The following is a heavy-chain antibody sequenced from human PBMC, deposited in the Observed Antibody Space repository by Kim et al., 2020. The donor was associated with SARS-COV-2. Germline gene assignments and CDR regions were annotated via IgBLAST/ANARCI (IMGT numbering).Heavy chain of an antibody. J-gene: IGHJ4*02. Sequence: GGSLRLSCAASGFTFSNAWMSWVRQAPGKGLEWVGRIKSKTDGGTTDYAAPVKGRFTISRDDSKNTLYLQMNSLKTEDTAVYYCTTALYCSSTSCYGEFGFDYWGQGTLVTVSS. V-gene: IGHV3-15*01. CDR2: IKSKTDGGTT. CDR1: GFTFSNAW. D-gene: IGHD2-2*01. CDR3: TTALYCSSTSCYGEFGFDY.